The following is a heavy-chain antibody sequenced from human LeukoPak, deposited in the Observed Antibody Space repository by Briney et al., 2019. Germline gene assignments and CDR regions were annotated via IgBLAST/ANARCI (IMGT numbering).Heavy chain of an antibody. D-gene: IGHD3-9*01. CDR2: IYYSGST. Sequence: PSETLSLTCTVSGGSISSYYWSWIRQPPGKGLERIGYIYYSGSTNYNPSLKSRVTISVDTSKNQFSLKLSSVTAADTAVYYCARGDLDILTGYPSRGGDVWGQGTTVTVSS. J-gene: IGHJ6*02. CDR3: ARGDLDILTGYPSRGGDV. V-gene: IGHV4-59*01. CDR1: GGSISSYY.